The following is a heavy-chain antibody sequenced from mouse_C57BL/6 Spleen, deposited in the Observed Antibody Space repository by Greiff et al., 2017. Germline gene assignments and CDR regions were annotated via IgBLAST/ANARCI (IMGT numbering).Heavy chain of an antibody. CDR2: IYPGDGDT. CDR3: ARGADYDVAMGY. CDR1: GYAFSSSW. J-gene: IGHJ4*01. D-gene: IGHD2-4*01. V-gene: IGHV1-82*01. Sequence: VQLQQSGPELVKPGASVKISCKASGYAFSSSWMNWVKQRPGKGLEWIGRIYPGDGDTNYNGKFKGKATLTADKSSSTAYMQLSSLTSEDSAVYFCARGADYDVAMGYWGQGTSVTVSS.